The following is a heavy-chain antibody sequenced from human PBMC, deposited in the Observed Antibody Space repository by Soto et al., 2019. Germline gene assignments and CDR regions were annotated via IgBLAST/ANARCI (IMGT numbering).Heavy chain of an antibody. Sequence: SETLSLTFTVSGCSTSRSSYYWGWIRQPPGKGLEWIGSIYYSGSTYYNPSLKSRVTISVDTSKNQFSLKLSSVTAADTAVYYCARLAPGYYDILTGYSGGLIDYWGQGTLVTVSS. D-gene: IGHD3-9*01. CDR2: IYYSGST. CDR3: ARLAPGYYDILTGYSGGLIDY. J-gene: IGHJ4*02. CDR1: GCSTSRSSYY. V-gene: IGHV4-39*01.